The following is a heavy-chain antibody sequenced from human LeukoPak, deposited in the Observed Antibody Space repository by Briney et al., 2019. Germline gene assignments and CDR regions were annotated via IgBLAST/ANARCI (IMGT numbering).Heavy chain of an antibody. D-gene: IGHD5-12*01. J-gene: IGHJ4*02. CDR3: ARVRGRYYFDY. V-gene: IGHV3-30-3*01. Sequence: GGSLRLSCAASGFTFSSYAMHWVRQAPGKGLEWVAVISYDGSNKYYADSVKGRFTISRDNSKNTLYLRMNSLRAEDTAVYYCARVRGRYYFDYWGQGTLVTVSS. CDR1: GFTFSSYA. CDR2: ISYDGSNK.